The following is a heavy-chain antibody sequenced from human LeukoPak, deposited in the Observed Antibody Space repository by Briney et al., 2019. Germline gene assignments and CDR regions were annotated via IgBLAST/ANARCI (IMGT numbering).Heavy chain of an antibody. CDR1: GYTFTCYY. CDR3: ARGSGSSHYYYYGMDV. CDR2: INPNSGGT. Sequence: ASVKVSCKASGYTFTCYYMHWVRQAPGQGLEWMGWINPNSGGTNYAQKFQGRVTMTRDTSISTAYMELSRLRSDDTAVYYCARGSGSSHYYYYGMDVWGQGTTVTVSS. V-gene: IGHV1-2*02. J-gene: IGHJ6*02. D-gene: IGHD3-22*01.